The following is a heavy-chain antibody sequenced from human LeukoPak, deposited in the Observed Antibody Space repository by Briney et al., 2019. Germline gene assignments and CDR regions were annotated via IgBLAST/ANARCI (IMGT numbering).Heavy chain of an antibody. Sequence: PGGSLRLSCAASGFTFSTYSMNWVRQAPGKGLEWVSSISGNSRSKDYADSVKGRFTISRDNAGNQLYLQMNSLRVEDTAVYYCARVGCDYPNKNLDCWGQGPLVTVSS. J-gene: IGHJ4*02. D-gene: IGHD4-17*01. CDR3: ARVGCDYPNKNLDC. CDR2: ISGNSRSK. CDR1: GFTFSTYS. V-gene: IGHV3-21*01.